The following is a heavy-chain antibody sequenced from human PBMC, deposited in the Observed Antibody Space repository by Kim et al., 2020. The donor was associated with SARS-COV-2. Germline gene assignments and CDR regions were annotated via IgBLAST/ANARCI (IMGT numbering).Heavy chain of an antibody. CDR3: AKGRGTITTSALDI. Sequence: GGSLRLSCAASGFTFSSYAMDWVRQAPGKGLEWVSTITTSGGNTYYGDSVKGRFTISRDNSKNTLYLQMNSLRAEDTALYYCAKGRGTITTSALDIWGQGTMVTVSS. J-gene: IGHJ3*02. CDR2: ITTSGGNT. D-gene: IGHD4-4*01. V-gene: IGHV3-23*01. CDR1: GFTFSSYA.